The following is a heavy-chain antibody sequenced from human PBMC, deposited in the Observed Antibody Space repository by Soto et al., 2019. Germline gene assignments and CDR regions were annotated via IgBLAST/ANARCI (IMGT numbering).Heavy chain of an antibody. CDR1: GFTFSSYG. V-gene: IGHV3-30*19. Sequence: GGSLRLSCAASGFTFSSYGMHWVRQAPGKGLEWVAVISYDGSNKYYADSVKGRFTISRDNSKNTLYLQMNSLRAEDTAVYYCASRVFGVVITAGYYWGQGTLVTVSS. CDR3: ASRVFGVVITAGYY. D-gene: IGHD3-3*01. CDR2: ISYDGSNK. J-gene: IGHJ4*02.